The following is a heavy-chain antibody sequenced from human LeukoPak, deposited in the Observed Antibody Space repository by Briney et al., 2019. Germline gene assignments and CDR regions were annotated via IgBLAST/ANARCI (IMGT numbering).Heavy chain of an antibody. CDR2: ISYDGSNK. J-gene: IGHJ1*01. V-gene: IGHV3-30*01. D-gene: IGHD4-17*01. CDR3: ARGDYEH. CDR1: GFTFSSYA. Sequence: GGSLRLSCAASGFTFSSYAMHWVRQAPGKGLEWVAVISYDGSNKYFADSVKGRFTISRDNSKNTLYLQMNSLRAEDTAVYYCARGDYEHWGQGTLVTVSS.